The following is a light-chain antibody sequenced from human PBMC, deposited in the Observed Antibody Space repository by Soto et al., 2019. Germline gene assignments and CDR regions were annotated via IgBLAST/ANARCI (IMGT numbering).Light chain of an antibody. Sequence: QSVLTQPPSASGTPGQRVSISCSGGRSNIGSNLVSWYQQLPGTAPKLLLYFNDQRPSGVPDRFSGSKSGTSASLAVSELQSEDEADYFCASWDDSLKGVLFGGGTKLTLL. CDR1: RSNIGSNL. CDR2: FND. CDR3: ASWDDSLKGVL. V-gene: IGLV1-44*01. J-gene: IGLJ3*02.